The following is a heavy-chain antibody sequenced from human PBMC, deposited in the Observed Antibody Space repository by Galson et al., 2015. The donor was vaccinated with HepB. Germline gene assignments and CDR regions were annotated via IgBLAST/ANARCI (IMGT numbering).Heavy chain of an antibody. D-gene: IGHD2-2*01. J-gene: IGHJ2*01. CDR3: ARTVVVPGAVHWYFDL. CDR2: ISSSSSYI. Sequence: SLRLSCAASGFTFSSYSMNWVRQAPGKGLEWVSSISSSSSYIYYADSVKGRFTISRDNAKNSLYLQMNSLRAEDTAVYYCARTVVVPGAVHWYFDLWGRGTLVTVSS. CDR1: GFTFSSYS. V-gene: IGHV3-21*01.